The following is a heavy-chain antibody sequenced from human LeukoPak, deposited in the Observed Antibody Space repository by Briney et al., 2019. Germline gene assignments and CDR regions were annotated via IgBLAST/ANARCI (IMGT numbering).Heavy chain of an antibody. V-gene: IGHV1-18*01. Sequence: ASVKVSCKASGYTFTSYGISWVRQAPGQGLEWMGWISAYNGNTNYAQKLQGRVTMTTDTSTSTAYMELRSLRSDDTAVYYCARDHRAIDAGLPGVCDYWGQGTLVTVSS. CDR2: ISAYNGNT. CDR1: GYTFTSYG. CDR3: ARDHRAIDAGLPGVCDY. D-gene: IGHD3-16*01. J-gene: IGHJ4*02.